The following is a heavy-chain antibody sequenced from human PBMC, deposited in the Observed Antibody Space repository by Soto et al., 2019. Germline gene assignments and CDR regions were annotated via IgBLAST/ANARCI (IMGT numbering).Heavy chain of an antibody. J-gene: IGHJ6*02. V-gene: IGHV5-10-1*01. CDR1: GYTFTSYW. CDR3: ARQEGSSSLYGMDV. CDR2: INPSDSYT. Sequence: KVSCKASGYTFTSYWISWVRQMPGKGLEWMGRINPSDSYTNYSPSFQGHVTISADKSISTAYLQWSSLKASDTAMYYCARQEGSSSLYGMDVWGQGTTVTVSS. D-gene: IGHD6-6*01.